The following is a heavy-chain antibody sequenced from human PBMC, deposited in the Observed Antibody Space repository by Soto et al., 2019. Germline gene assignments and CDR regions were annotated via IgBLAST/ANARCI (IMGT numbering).Heavy chain of an antibody. V-gene: IGHV3-30*18. J-gene: IGHJ4*02. CDR1: GFTFSSYS. CDR3: AKSAFRLPGIAVAGTATPSY. CDR2: ISYDGSNK. Sequence: GGSLRLSCAASGFTFSSYSMHWVRQAPGKGLEWVAVISYDGSNKYYADSVKGRFTISRDNSKNTLYLQMNSLRAEDTAVYYCAKSAFRLPGIAVAGTATPSYWGQGTLVTVSS. D-gene: IGHD6-19*01.